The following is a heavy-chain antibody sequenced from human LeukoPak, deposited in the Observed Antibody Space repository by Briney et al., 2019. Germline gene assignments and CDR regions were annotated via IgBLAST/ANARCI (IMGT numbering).Heavy chain of an antibody. CDR3: ASLDYGDYPYFDY. Sequence: GGSLRLSCAASGFTFSSYAMHWVRQAPGKGLEWVAVISYDGSNKYYADSVKGRFTISRDNAKNSLYLQMNSLRAEDTAVYYCASLDYGDYPYFDYWGQGTLVTVSS. D-gene: IGHD4-17*01. V-gene: IGHV3-30*04. CDR2: ISYDGSNK. CDR1: GFTFSSYA. J-gene: IGHJ4*02.